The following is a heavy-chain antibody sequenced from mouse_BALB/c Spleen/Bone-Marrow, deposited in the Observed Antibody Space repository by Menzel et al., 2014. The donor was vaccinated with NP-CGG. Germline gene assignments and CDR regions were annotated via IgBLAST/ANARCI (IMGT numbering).Heavy chain of an antibody. CDR1: GFDFGGYW. Sequence: EVQRVESGGGLVQPGGSLKLSCAASGFDFGGYWMSWVRQAPGKGLEWIGEINPDSSTINYTPSLKDKFIISRDDAKNTLYLQMSKVRSEDTALYYCARLGYYGVMVYWGQGTSVTVSS. CDR2: INPDSSTI. J-gene: IGHJ4*01. V-gene: IGHV4-1*02. D-gene: IGHD1-1*01. CDR3: ARLGYYGVMVY.